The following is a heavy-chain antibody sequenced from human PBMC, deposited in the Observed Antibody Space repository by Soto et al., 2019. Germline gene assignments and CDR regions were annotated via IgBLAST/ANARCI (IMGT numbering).Heavy chain of an antibody. CDR1: GFTFSSYS. CDR3: VRDYTHKVRGEELQH. Sequence: GGSLRLSCAASGFTFSSYSMNWVRQAPGKGLEWVSSISSSSSYIYYADSVKGRFTISRDNAKKSLYLPKNRLDAGDTAGYSRVRDYTHKVRGEELQHWGQGTLVTVSS. J-gene: IGHJ1*01. D-gene: IGHD3-10*01. CDR2: ISSSSSYI. V-gene: IGHV3-21*01.